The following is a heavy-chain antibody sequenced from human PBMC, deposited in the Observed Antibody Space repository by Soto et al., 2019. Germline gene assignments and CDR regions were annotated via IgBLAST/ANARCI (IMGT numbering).Heavy chain of an antibody. CDR2: LSDSGGSI. CDR3: AKVSSAWYAGFFDL. Sequence: SCAASGFGVSNNYMTWVRQAPGKGLEWVSGLSDSGGSIYYADSVKGRFTISRDNSMNTLYLQMNTLRAEDTAVYYCAKVSSAWYAGFFDLWGQGTLVTVSS. V-gene: IGHV3-23*01. CDR1: GFGVSNNY. D-gene: IGHD2-8*01. J-gene: IGHJ4*02.